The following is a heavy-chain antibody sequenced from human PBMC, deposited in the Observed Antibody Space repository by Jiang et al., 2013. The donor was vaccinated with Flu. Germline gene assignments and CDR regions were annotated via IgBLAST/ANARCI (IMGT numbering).Heavy chain of an antibody. Sequence: GAEVKKPGASVKVPARHLDTPSPATICDWVRQAPGQGLEWMGIINPSGGSTSYAQKFQGRVTMTRDTSTSTVYMELSSLRSEDTAVYYCATDYDSSGYYLNWGQGTPGHRLL. D-gene: IGHD3-22*01. V-gene: IGHV1-46*01. J-gene: IGHJ4*02. CDR2: INPSGGST. CDR3: ATDYDSSGYYLN. CDR1: DTPSPAT.